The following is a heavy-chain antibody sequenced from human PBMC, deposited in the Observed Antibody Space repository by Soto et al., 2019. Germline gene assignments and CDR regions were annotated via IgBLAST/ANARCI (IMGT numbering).Heavy chain of an antibody. D-gene: IGHD1-7*01. J-gene: IGHJ6*02. CDR2: ISAYNGNT. V-gene: IGHV1-18*01. Sequence: ASVKVSCKASGYTFTSYGISWVRQAPGQGLEWMGWISAYNGNTNYAQKLQGRVTMTTDTSTSTAYMELRSLRSDDTAVYYCARAGILNWNYVGDDYYYYGMDVWGQGTTVTVSS. CDR1: GYTFTSYG. CDR3: ARAGILNWNYVGDDYYYYGMDV.